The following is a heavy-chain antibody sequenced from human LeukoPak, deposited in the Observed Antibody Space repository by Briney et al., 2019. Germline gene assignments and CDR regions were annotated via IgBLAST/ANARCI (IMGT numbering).Heavy chain of an antibody. J-gene: IGHJ4*02. V-gene: IGHV3-30*04. Sequence: GGSLRLSCAASGFTFSDYAMHWVRQAPGEGLEWVAVISYDGSNKYYADSVKGRFTISRDNSKNTLYLQMNSLRAEDTAVYYCARVMGRYCSSNSCYVDYWGQGTLVTVSS. CDR3: ARVMGRYCSSNSCYVDY. D-gene: IGHD2-2*01. CDR2: ISYDGSNK. CDR1: GFTFSDYA.